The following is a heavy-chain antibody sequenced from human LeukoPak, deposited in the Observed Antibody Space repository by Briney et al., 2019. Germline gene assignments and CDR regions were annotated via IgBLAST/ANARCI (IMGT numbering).Heavy chain of an antibody. V-gene: IGHV1-69*05. CDR1: GGTFSSYA. D-gene: IGHD2-15*01. Sequence: GSSVTVSCKASGGTFSSYAISWMRQATGPGREWMGRIIPIFGTANYAQKFQGRVTITTDESTSTAYMELSSLRSEDTAVYYCARDGLAATKELDYWGQGTLVTVSS. CDR3: ARDGLAATKELDY. J-gene: IGHJ4*02. CDR2: IIPIFGTA.